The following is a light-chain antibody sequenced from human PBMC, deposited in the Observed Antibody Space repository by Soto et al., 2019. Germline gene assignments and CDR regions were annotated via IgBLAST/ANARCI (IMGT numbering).Light chain of an antibody. Sequence: DIQMTQSPSSVSASVGDRVTITCRASQGIDSWLAWYQQKPGKPPRILIYSASTLQDGVPSRFSGSGSGTDFTLTITGLQPEGFATYFCQRTNSFPPYTFGQGTKLEIK. CDR2: SAS. CDR1: QGIDSW. V-gene: IGKV1-12*01. CDR3: QRTNSFPPYT. J-gene: IGKJ2*01.